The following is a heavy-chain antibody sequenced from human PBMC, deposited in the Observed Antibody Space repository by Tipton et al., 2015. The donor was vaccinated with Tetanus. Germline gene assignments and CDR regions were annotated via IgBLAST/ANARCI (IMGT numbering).Heavy chain of an antibody. CDR1: GFTFRNFN. CDR3: ARDLSGGYCNAGGCYLDS. J-gene: IGHJ4*02. Sequence: SLRLSCAASGFTFRNFNMNWVRQAPGQGLELVSSISPISTYIFYADSVKGRVTVSRDNAKNSLHLQMDSLRAEGTAVYYCARDLSGGYCNAGGCYLDSWGQGTLVTVSS. V-gene: IGHV3-21*04. D-gene: IGHD2-8*02. CDR2: ISPISTYI.